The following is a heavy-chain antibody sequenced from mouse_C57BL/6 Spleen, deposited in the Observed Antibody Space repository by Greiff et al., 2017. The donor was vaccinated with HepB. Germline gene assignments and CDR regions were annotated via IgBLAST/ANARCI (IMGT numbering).Heavy chain of an antibody. Sequence: DVHLVESEGGLVQPGSSMKLSCTASGFTFSDYYMAWVRQVPEKGLEWVANINYDGSSTYYLDSLKSRFIISRDNAKNILYLQMSSLKSEDTATYYCARSSSYWYFDVWGTGTTVTVSS. CDR1: GFTFSDYY. CDR3: ARSSSYWYFDV. J-gene: IGHJ1*03. D-gene: IGHD1-1*01. CDR2: INYDGSST. V-gene: IGHV5-16*01.